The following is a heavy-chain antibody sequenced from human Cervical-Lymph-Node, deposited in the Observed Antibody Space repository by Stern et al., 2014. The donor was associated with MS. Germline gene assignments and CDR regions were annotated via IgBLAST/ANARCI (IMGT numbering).Heavy chain of an antibody. CDR1: GYNFGDYW. V-gene: IGHV5-51*01. J-gene: IGHJ6*02. CDR2: IFPSDSDS. CDR3: ARHQPAATFAMDV. D-gene: IGHD2-2*01. Sequence: VQLVQSGAEVKKPGESLKISWKGSGYNFGDYWIGWVRQKPGKGLEWMGTIFPSDSDSRYSPSFEGQVTISADESISTAFLQSSSLKASDTGIYYCARHQPAATFAMDVWGQGTTVIVSS.